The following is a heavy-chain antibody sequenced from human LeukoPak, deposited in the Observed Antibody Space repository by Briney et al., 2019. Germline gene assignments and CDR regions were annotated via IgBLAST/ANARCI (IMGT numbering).Heavy chain of an antibody. V-gene: IGHV3-23*01. CDR2: ISGSGGST. Sequence: GGSLRLSCAASGFTFSSYAMSWVRQAPGKGLEWVSAISGSGGSTYYADSVKGRFTISRDNSENTLYLQMNSLRAEDTAVYYCAKEPHDNSGYYDDVFDIWGQGTMVTVSS. CDR3: AKEPHDNSGYYDDVFDI. CDR1: GFTFSSYA. J-gene: IGHJ3*02. D-gene: IGHD3-22*01.